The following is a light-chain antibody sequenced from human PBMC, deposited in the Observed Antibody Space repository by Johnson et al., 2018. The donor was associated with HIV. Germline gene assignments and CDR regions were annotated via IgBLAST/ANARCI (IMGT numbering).Light chain of an antibody. CDR2: ENN. CDR3: GTWDSSLSAYV. Sequence: QSVLTQPPSVSAAPGQKVTIYCSGSRSNTGRNYASLYQQLPGTAPKLLIYENNKRPSGIPDRFSGSKSGTSVTLGITGLQTGDEADYYCGTWDSSLSAYVFGTGTRVTVL. V-gene: IGLV1-51*02. CDR1: RSNTGRNY. J-gene: IGLJ1*01.